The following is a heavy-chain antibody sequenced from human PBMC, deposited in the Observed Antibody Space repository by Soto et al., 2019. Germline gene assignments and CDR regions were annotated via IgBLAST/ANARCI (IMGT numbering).Heavy chain of an antibody. D-gene: IGHD6-6*01. CDR1: GFTFSSYS. V-gene: IGHV3-21*01. CDR2: ISSSSSYI. Sequence: GGSLRLSCAASGFTFSSYSMNWVRQAPGKGLEWVSSISSSSSYIYYGVSVKGRFTISRDNAKNSLYLQMNSLRAEDTAVYYCARGFGGSIAARLPEYVIDYGGQGTLVTVSS. J-gene: IGHJ4*02. CDR3: ARGFGGSIAARLPEYVIDY.